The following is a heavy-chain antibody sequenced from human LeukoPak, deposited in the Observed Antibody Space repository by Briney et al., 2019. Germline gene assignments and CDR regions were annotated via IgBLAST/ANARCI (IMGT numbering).Heavy chain of an antibody. Sequence: GGSLRLSCAASGFTFSSYAMSWVRQAPGKGLEWVSAISGSGGSTYYADSVKGRFTISRDNPKNTLYLQMNSLRAEDAAVYYCANSYSIAVATTFDYWGQGTLVTVSS. CDR3: ANSYSIAVATTFDY. D-gene: IGHD6-19*01. J-gene: IGHJ4*02. CDR1: GFTFSSYA. CDR2: ISGSGGST. V-gene: IGHV3-23*01.